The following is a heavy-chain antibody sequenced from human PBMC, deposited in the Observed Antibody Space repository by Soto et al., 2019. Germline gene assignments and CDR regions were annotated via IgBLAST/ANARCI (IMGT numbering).Heavy chain of an antibody. CDR2: ISAYNGNT. CDR1: GYTFTSYG. V-gene: IGHV1-18*04. J-gene: IGHJ4*02. D-gene: IGHD3-22*01. CDR3: ARSDYYDSSGYSPFDY. Sequence: SVKVSCKASGYTFTSYGISWVRQAPGQGLEWMGWISAYNGNTNYAQKLQGRVTMTTDTSTSTAYMELRSLRSDDTAVYYCARSDYYDSSGYSPFDYWGQGTLVTVSS.